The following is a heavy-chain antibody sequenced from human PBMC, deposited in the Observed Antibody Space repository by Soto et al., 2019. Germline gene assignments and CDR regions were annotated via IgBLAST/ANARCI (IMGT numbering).Heavy chain of an antibody. CDR1: GYTFTSYG. CDR3: ARERAPAYYDFWSGYYDFDY. D-gene: IGHD3-3*01. V-gene: IGHV1-18*01. J-gene: IGHJ4*02. CDR2: ISAYNGNT. Sequence: GASVKVSCKASGYTFTSYGISWVRQAPGQGLEWMGWISAYNGNTNYAQKLQGRVTMTTDTSTSTAYMELRSLRSDDTAVYYCARERAPAYYDFWSGYYDFDYWGRGTLVTVSS.